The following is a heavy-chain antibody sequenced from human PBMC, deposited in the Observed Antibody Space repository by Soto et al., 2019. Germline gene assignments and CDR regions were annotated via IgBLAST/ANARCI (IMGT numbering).Heavy chain of an antibody. V-gene: IGHV3-73*01. D-gene: IGHD3-10*01. Sequence: GGSLRLSCAASGFTFSGSAMHWVRQASGKGLEWVGRIRSKANSYATAYAASVKGRFTISRDDSKNTLYLQMNSLRAEDTAVYYCAKVSVGESVDYWGQGTLVTVSS. J-gene: IGHJ4*02. CDR2: IRSKANSYAT. CDR3: AKVSVGESVDY. CDR1: GFTFSGSA.